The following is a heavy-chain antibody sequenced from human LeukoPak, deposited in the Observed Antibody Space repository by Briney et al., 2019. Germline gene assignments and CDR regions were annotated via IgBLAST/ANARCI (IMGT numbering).Heavy chain of an antibody. CDR2: IYYSGST. J-gene: IGHJ4*02. D-gene: IGHD3-22*01. CDR3: ARYNYYESSGYLFDY. Sequence: PSETLSLTCTVPGGSISSGDYYWSWIRQHPGKGLEWIGYIYYSGSTYYNPSLKSRITISVDTSKNQFSLKLSSVTAADTAVYYCARYNYYESSGYLFDYWGQGTLVTVSS. V-gene: IGHV4-31*03. CDR1: GGSISSGDYY.